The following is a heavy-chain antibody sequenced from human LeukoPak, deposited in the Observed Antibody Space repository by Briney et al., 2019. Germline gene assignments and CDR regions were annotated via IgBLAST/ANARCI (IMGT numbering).Heavy chain of an antibody. V-gene: IGHV4-4*07. D-gene: IGHD3-10*01. CDR2: LYISGST. CDR3: ARDLSGSLYFDY. CDR1: GASISSYC. J-gene: IGHJ4*02. Sequence: PSETLSLTCTVSGASISSYCYNWIRQTAGRGLEWIGRLYISGSTDYNPSLKSRVTISVDTSKNQFSLKPSSVTAADTAVYFCARDLSGSLYFDYWGQGVLVTVSS.